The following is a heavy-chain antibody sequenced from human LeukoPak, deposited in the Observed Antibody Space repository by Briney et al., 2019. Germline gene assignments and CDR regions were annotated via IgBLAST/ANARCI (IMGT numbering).Heavy chain of an antibody. D-gene: IGHD3-10*02. CDR1: GFTFSSYW. Sequence: GGSLRLSCAASGFTFSSYWMHWVCQAPGKGLVWVSRINSDGSSTSYADSVKGRFTISRDNAKNSLYLQMNSLRAEDTAVYYCAELGITMIGGVWGKGTTVTISS. J-gene: IGHJ6*04. CDR2: INSDGSST. CDR3: AELGITMIGGV. V-gene: IGHV3-74*01.